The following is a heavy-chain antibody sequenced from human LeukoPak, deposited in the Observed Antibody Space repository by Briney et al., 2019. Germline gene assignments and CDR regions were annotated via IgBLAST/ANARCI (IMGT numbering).Heavy chain of an antibody. CDR1: GGTFSSYA. J-gene: IGHJ6*02. CDR2: IIPIFGTA. Sequence: SVKVSCKASGGTFSSYAISWVRQAPGQGLEWMGGIIPIFGTAHYAQKFQGRVTITADESTSTAYMELSSLKSEDTAVYYCASNYYYYGMDAWGQGTTVTVSS. CDR3: ASNYYYYGMDA. V-gene: IGHV1-69*13.